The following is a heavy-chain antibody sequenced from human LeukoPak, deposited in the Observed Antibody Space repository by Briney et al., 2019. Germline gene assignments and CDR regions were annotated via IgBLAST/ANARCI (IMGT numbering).Heavy chain of an antibody. CDR3: ARGPGVYCTNGVCSQPHFDY. CDR1: GGTFSSYA. D-gene: IGHD2-8*01. Sequence: GASVKVSCKASGGTFSSYAISWVRQAPGQGLEWMGGIIPIFGTANYAQKFQGRVTITTDESTSTAYMELSSLRSEDTAVYYCARGPGVYCTNGVCSQPHFDYWGQGTLVTVSS. J-gene: IGHJ4*02. V-gene: IGHV1-69*05. CDR2: IIPIFGTA.